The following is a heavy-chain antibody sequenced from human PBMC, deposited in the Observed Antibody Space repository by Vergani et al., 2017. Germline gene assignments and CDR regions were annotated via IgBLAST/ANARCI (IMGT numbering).Heavy chain of an antibody. J-gene: IGHJ6*02. Sequence: EVQLVQSGAEVKKPGESLKISCKASGFIFTSYWIGWVRQMPGKGLEWMGIISPGDSDTKYSPSFQGLVTISADKSNSTAYLQWSSLKASDTAIYYCARHARYSDVTGNYVYYGMDVWGQGTSVIVSS. CDR3: ARHARYSDVTGNYVYYGMDV. CDR1: GFIFTSYW. D-gene: IGHD3-16*01. CDR2: ISPGDSDT. V-gene: IGHV5-51*01.